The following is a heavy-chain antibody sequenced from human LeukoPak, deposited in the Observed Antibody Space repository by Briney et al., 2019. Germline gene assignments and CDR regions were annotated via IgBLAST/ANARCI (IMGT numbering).Heavy chain of an antibody. V-gene: IGHV3-23*01. D-gene: IGHD3-10*01. CDR2: ISGSGGST. CDR3: AGGVRGLYYYYGMDV. CDR1: GFTFSSYA. Sequence: PGASLRLSCAASGFTFSSYAMSWVRQAPGKGLEWVSAISGSGGSTYYADSVKGRFTISRDNSKNTLYLQMNSLRAEDTAVYYCAGGVRGLYYYYGMDVWGQGTTVTVSS. J-gene: IGHJ6*02.